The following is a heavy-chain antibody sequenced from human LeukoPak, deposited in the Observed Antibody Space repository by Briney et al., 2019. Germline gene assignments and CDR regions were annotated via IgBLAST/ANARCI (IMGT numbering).Heavy chain of an antibody. Sequence: ASETLSLTCTVSGGSMSSYYWSWIRQPPGKGLEWIGYIYYSGSTNYNPSLKSRVTISVDTSKNQFSLKLSSVTAADTAVYYCARDRGDFWSGGLNWFDPWGQGTLVTVSS. V-gene: IGHV4-59*01. CDR3: ARDRGDFWSGGLNWFDP. J-gene: IGHJ5*02. D-gene: IGHD3-3*01. CDR2: IYYSGST. CDR1: GGSMSSYY.